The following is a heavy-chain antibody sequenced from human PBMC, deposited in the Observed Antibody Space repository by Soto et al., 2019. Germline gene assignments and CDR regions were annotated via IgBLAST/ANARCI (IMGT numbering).Heavy chain of an antibody. CDR1: GGTFRSYS. CDR3: ARPDEGGYSSNHHYYYALDV. J-gene: IGHJ6*02. CDR2: IIPILDIT. V-gene: IGHV1-69*01. D-gene: IGHD3-22*01. Sequence: QVQLVQSGAEVKKPGSSVKVSCKASGGTFRSYSISWVRQAPGQGLEWMGGIIPILDITNYAQKFQGRVTITADESTSTAYMELSSLGSDDTAVYYCARPDEGGYSSNHHYYYALDVWGQGTTVTV.